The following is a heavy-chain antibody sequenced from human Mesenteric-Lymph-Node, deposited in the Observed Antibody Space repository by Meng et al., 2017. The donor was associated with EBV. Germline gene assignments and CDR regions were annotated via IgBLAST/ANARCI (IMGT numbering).Heavy chain of an antibody. CDR3: VGLSCSGDSCLGEDYFDF. D-gene: IGHD2-8*02. V-gene: IGHV4-39*07. CDR1: RGPTTRTDSH. Sequence: VQASGSRWGMPSGVLSLTGMVSRGPTTRTDSHWGLIRHTPGKGCQWMGTVYHTGVHYYSPSLKGRVSRSADASKNQFSLELNSVTAADTAVCYCVGLSCSGDSCLGEDYFDFWGQGPLVTASS. CDR2: VYHTGVH. J-gene: IGHJ4*02.